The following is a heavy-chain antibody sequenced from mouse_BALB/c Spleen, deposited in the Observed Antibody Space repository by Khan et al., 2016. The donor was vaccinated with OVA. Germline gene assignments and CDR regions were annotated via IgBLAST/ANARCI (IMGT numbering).Heavy chain of an antibody. CDR2: ISSGGSYT. D-gene: IGHD2-4*01. V-gene: IGHV5-9-4*01. J-gene: IGHJ3*01. CDR1: GFTFSSYA. Sequence: EVELVESGGGLVKPGGSLKLSCAASGFTFSSYAMSWVRQSPEKRLEWVAEISSGGSYTYYPDTVTGRFTISRDNAKNTLYLEMSSLRSEDTAMYYCTRGYDCAGAWFAYWGQGTLVTVSA. CDR3: TRGYDCAGAWFAY.